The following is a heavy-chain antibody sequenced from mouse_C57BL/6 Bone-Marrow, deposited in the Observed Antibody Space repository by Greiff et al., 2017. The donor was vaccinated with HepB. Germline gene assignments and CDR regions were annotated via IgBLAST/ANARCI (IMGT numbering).Heavy chain of an antibody. Sequence: QVQLQHPGAELVMPGASVKLSCKASGYTFTSYWMHWVKQRPGQGLEWIGEIDPSDSYTNYNQKFKGKYTLTVDKSSSTAYIQLSSLTSEDSAVYYCARSAITRFAYCGQGTRVTVSA. CDR2: IDPSDSYT. D-gene: IGHD2-4*01. CDR1: GYTFTSYW. CDR3: ARSAITRFAY. V-gene: IGHV1-69*01. J-gene: IGHJ3*01.